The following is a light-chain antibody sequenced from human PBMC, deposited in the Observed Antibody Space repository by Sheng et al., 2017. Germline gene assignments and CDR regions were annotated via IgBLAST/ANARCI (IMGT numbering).Light chain of an antibody. J-gene: IGLJ1*01. CDR3: CSIASGRTYV. CDR2: EVS. V-gene: IGLV2-23*02. Sequence: QSPLTQPASVSGSPGQSITITCTGTSSDIGSYNYVSWYQQNPGKAPKLMIFEVSKRSSGVSTRLSGSKSGITASLTISGLQADDEADYYCCSIASGRTYVFGTGTRVTVL. CDR1: SSDIGSYNY.